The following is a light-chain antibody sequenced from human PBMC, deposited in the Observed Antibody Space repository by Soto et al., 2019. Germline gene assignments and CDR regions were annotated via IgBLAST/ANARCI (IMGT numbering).Light chain of an antibody. CDR2: AAS. V-gene: IGKV3-20*01. Sequence: DIVRMQSPASLDLSARGTPTIARLASQSVSNSYLAWYQQKPGQAPRLLIYAASTRATGIPERFSGSGSGTDFTLTISSLQPEDFAVYYCHQYGSAPRTFGQGTKVDIK. J-gene: IGKJ1*01. CDR3: HQYGSAPRT. CDR1: QSVSNSY.